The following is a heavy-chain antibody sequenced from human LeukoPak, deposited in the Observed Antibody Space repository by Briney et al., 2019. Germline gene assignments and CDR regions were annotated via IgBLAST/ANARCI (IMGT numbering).Heavy chain of an antibody. V-gene: IGHV4-59*12. CDR1: GGSINTNY. D-gene: IGHD3-22*01. CDR3: ARDNYYDSSGYYYEYFQH. Sequence: PSETLSLTCTVSGGSINTNYWSWIRQPPGKGLEWIGYINYSGSTNYNPSLKSRVTISVDTSKNQFSLKLSSVTAADTAVYYCARDNYYDSSGYYYEYFQHWGQGTLVTVSS. J-gene: IGHJ1*01. CDR2: INYSGST.